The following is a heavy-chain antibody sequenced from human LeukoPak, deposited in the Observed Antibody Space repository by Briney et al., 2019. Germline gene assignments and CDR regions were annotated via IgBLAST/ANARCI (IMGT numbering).Heavy chain of an antibody. CDR1: GYTFTGYN. D-gene: IGHD3-9*01. CDR2: INPKSGGA. Sequence: ASVKVSCKASGYTFTGYNIHWVRQAPGQGLEWMGWINPKSGGANYAQKFQGRVTMTWDTSISTAYMELSRLRSDDTAVYYCAREYILTAYYGDYWGQGTLVTVSS. CDR3: AREYILTAYYGDY. J-gene: IGHJ4*02. V-gene: IGHV1-2*02.